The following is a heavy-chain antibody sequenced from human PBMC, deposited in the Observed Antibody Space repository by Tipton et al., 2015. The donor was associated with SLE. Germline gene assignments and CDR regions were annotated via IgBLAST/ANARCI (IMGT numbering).Heavy chain of an antibody. V-gene: IGHV4-39*07. CDR3: ARGLLRVKGGFDY. Sequence: TLSLTCTVSGGSISSSSYYWGWIRQPPGKGLEWIGSIYYSGSTYYNPSLKSRVTISVDTSKNQFSLKLSSVTAADTAVYYCARGLLRVKGGFDYWGQGTLATAPS. D-gene: IGHD2-21*02. CDR1: GGSISSSSYY. CDR2: IYYSGST. J-gene: IGHJ4*02.